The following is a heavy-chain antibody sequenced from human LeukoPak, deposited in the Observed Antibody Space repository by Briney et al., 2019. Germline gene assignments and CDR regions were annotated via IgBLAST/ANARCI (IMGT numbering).Heavy chain of an antibody. D-gene: IGHD5-24*01. CDR3: ARDRAMASYDY. CDR2: IWYDGSKK. V-gene: IGHV3-33*01. Sequence: PGGSLRLSCEVSGFSFSDYGMHWVRQAPGKGLEWVAGIWYDGSKKVYADSVKGRFTISRDDSKNTVQLQMNSLSVEDTAVYYCARDRAMASYDYWGQGTLVTVSS. CDR1: GFSFSDYG. J-gene: IGHJ4*02.